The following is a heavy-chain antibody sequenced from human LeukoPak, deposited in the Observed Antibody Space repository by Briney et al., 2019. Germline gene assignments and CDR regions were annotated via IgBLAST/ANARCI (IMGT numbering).Heavy chain of an antibody. J-gene: IGHJ4*02. D-gene: IGHD5-18*01. V-gene: IGHV3-23*01. Sequence: PGGSLRLSCAASGFTFNYYAMSWVRQAPGKGLGWVSGISDNEGRAYYTDSVKGRFTISRDNTKNTVYLQMHNLRADDTAVYFCARHDSFIPYWGQGTLVTVSS. CDR3: ARHDSFIPY. CDR2: ISDNEGRA. CDR1: GFTFNYYA.